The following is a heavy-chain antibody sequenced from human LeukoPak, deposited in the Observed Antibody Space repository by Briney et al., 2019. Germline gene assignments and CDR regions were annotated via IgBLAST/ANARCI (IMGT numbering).Heavy chain of an antibody. CDR2: IKNKTDDGTT. D-gene: IGHD3/OR15-3a*01. V-gene: IGHV3-15*07. J-gene: IGHJ4*02. CDR3: TTDWTGTWPFEH. Sequence: PGGSLRLSCAASGFTFSGYGMHWVRQAPGKGLEWVGRIKNKTDDGTTDYAAPVKGRFTISRDDSKNTLYLQMNSLKIEDTAVYFCTTDWTGTWPFEHWGQGTLVTVSS. CDR1: GFTFSGYG.